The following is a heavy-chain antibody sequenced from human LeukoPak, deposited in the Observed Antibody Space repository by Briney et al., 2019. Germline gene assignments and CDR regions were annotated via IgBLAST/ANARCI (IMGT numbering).Heavy chain of an antibody. J-gene: IGHJ4*02. CDR2: INHSGST. CDR1: GVTFCTYG. V-gene: IGHV4-34*01. CDR3: ARGARFYCSGGSCYSPFDY. D-gene: IGHD2-15*01. Sequence: GSLRLSCAASGVTFCTYGMSWVGHAPRGGVEWIGEINHSGSTNYNPSLQSRLTISVDTSKNQFSLKLSSVTAADTAVYYCARGARFYCSGGSCYSPFDYWGQGTLVTVSS.